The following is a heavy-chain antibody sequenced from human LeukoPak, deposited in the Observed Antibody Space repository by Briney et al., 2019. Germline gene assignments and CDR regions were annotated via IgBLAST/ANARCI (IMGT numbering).Heavy chain of an antibody. V-gene: IGHV7-4-1*02. CDR1: GYTFTSYA. CDR2: INTNTGNP. D-gene: IGHD3-10*01. J-gene: IGHJ6*02. CDR3: ARLRRVSLWFGEPPATGMDA. Sequence: ASVKVSCKASGYTFTSYAMNWVRQAPGQGLEWMGWINTNTGNPTYAQGFTGRFVFSLDTSVSTAYLQISSLKAEDTAVYYCARLRRVSLWFGEPPATGMDAWGQGTTVTVSS.